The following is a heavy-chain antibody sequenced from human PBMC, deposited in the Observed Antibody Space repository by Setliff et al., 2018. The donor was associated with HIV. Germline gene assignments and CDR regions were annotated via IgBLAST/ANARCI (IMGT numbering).Heavy chain of an antibody. D-gene: IGHD3-16*01. CDR2: FYQSGNI. Sequence: SETLSLTCAVSGYPISSDYFWGWIRQSPGKGLEWIGSFYQSGNIYYNPSLKSRVTISVDTSKNQFSLRLTSVTAADTAVYYCARGGRSWFQNFHGAFDVWGQGTMVTVSS. CDR3: ARGGRSWFQNFHGAFDV. CDR1: GYPISSDYF. V-gene: IGHV4-38-2*01. J-gene: IGHJ3*01.